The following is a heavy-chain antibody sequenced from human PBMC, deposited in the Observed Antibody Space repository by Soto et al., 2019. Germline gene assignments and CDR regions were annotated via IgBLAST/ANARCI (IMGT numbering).Heavy chain of an antibody. Sequence: GASVKVSCKASGGTFSSYAISWVRQAPGQGLEWMGGIIPIFGTANYAQKFQGRVTITADESTSTAYLELSSLRSEDTAVYYCARAEYEGYSYGSGYYYGMDVWGQGTTVTVSS. D-gene: IGHD5-18*01. J-gene: IGHJ6*02. V-gene: IGHV1-69*01. CDR1: GGTFSSYA. CDR3: ARAEYEGYSYGSGYYYGMDV. CDR2: IIPIFGTA.